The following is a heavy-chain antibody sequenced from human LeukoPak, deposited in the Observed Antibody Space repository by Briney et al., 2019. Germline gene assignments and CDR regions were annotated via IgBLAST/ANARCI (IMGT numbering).Heavy chain of an antibody. D-gene: IGHD6-13*01. CDR2: INPSTGST. CDR1: GYTFTGYY. V-gene: IGHV1-46*01. J-gene: IGHJ4*02. CDR3: ARAEDLSSWYIPSFFDY. Sequence: ASVKVSCKASGYTFTGYYMHWVRQAPGPGLEWMGIINPSTGSTRYAQKFQGRVTMTRDMSTSTVYMELSSLRSEDTAVYYCARAEDLSSWYIPSFFDYWGQGTLVTVSS.